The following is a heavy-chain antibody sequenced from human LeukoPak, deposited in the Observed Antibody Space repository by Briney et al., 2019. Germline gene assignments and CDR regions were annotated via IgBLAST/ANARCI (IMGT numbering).Heavy chain of an antibody. CDR2: IIPIFGTA. J-gene: IGHJ5*02. V-gene: IGHV1-69*05. CDR1: GGTFSSYA. CDR3: ARLPPGPEVLWFDP. D-gene: IGHD3-10*01. Sequence: SVKVSCKASGGTFSSYAISWVRQAPGQGLEWMGGIIPIFGTANYAPKFQGRVTITTAESPSTAYMALSSLRSEDTAVHYCARLPPGPEVLWFDPWGQGTLVTVSS.